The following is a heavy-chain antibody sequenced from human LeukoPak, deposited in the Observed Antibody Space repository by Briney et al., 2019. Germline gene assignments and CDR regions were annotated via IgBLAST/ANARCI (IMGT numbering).Heavy chain of an antibody. CDR2: ISNNGGST. D-gene: IGHD2-15*01. J-gene: IGHJ4*02. V-gene: IGHV3-64*01. CDR3: ARGYCSGGSCSYFDY. CDR1: GFILSNYA. Sequence: PGGSLRLSCAASGFILSNYAMHWVRQAPGKGLEYVSAISNNGGSTYSANSLKGRFTISRDNYKNTLYLHMDSLRAEGMAVYYCARGYCSGGSCSYFDYWGQGTLVTVSS.